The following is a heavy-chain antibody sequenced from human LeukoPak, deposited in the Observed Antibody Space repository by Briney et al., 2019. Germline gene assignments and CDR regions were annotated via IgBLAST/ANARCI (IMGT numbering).Heavy chain of an antibody. CDR2: IIGSGGST. D-gene: IGHD2-2*01. CDR1: GFTFSSYA. Sequence: GGSLRLSCAASGFTFSSYAMSWVRQAPGKGLEWVSTIIGSGGSTDYADSVKGRFTISRDNSRNTLYLQMISLRAEDTAVYYCAKLGGYCRSRSCWYFDYGGQETLVTVSS. J-gene: IGHJ4*02. V-gene: IGHV3-23*01. CDR3: AKLGGYCRSRSCWYFDY.